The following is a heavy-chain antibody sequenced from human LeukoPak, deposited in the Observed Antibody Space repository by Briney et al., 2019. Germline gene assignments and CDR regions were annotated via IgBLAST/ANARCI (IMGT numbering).Heavy chain of an antibody. CDR1: GVSMNNSY. D-gene: IGHD3-10*01. CDR2: ISYSGST. Sequence: SETLSLTCTVSGVSMNNSYWSWIRQSPGKGLEWIAYISYSGSTHYNPSLRSRITMSLDTSRNHFSLKLTSVTAADTAVYYCARHPPHYFSRRYSFDYWGQGILVTVS. J-gene: IGHJ4*02. V-gene: IGHV4-59*08. CDR3: ARHPPHYFSRRYSFDY.